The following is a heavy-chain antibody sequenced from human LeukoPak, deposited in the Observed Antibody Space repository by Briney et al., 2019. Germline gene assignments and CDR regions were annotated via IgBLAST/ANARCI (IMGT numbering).Heavy chain of an antibody. V-gene: IGHV3-23*01. J-gene: IGHJ4*02. CDR1: GFTFSSYA. D-gene: IGHD2-21*02. CDR3: AKTLGRCGGDCYPDTTFDY. CDR2: ISGSGGST. Sequence: GGSLRLSCAASGFTFSSYAMSWVRQAPGKGLEWVSAISGSGGSTYYADSVKGRFTISRDNSKKTLYLQMNSLRAEDTAVYYCAKTLGRCGGDCYPDTTFDYWGQGTLVTVSS.